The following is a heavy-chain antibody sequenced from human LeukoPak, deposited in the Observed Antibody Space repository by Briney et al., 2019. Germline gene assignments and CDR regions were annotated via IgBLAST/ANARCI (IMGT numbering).Heavy chain of an antibody. Sequence: ASVKVSCKASGYTFTGYYMHWVRQAPGQGLEWMGWINPNSGGTNYAQKFQGRVTMTRDTSISTAYMELSRLRSDDTAVYYCARDSTVTTGAADYWGQGTLVTVSS. CDR3: ARDSTVTTGAADY. V-gene: IGHV1-2*02. J-gene: IGHJ4*02. CDR2: INPNSGGT. D-gene: IGHD4-17*01. CDR1: GYTFTGYY.